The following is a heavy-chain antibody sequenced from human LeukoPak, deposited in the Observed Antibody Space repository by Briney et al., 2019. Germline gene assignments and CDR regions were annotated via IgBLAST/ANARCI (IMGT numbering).Heavy chain of an antibody. D-gene: IGHD3-10*01. J-gene: IGHJ4*02. Sequence: GGSLRLSCAGSGFTFSSYSMNWVRQAPGKGLEWVSYISSDSGTIYYADSVKGRFTISRDNTKNSLYLQMISLRDEDTAVYSCAMVRGVIFDYWGQGAMVTVSS. CDR1: GFTFSSYS. CDR2: ISSDSGTI. CDR3: AMVRGVIFDY. V-gene: IGHV3-48*02.